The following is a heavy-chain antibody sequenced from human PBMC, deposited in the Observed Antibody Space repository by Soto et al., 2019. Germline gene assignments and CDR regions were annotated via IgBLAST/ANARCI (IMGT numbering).Heavy chain of an antibody. J-gene: IGHJ4*02. D-gene: IGHD2-21*02. CDR1: GGTFSSYA. Sequence: QVQLVQSGAEVKKPGSSVKVSCKASGGTFSSYAISWVRQAPGQGLEWMGGIIPIFGTANYAQKFQGRVTVTADESRGTAYVGRGSLRSEDTAVYYCAGGGAYCGGDCYSSDYWGQGTLVTVSS. CDR3: AGGGAYCGGDCYSSDY. V-gene: IGHV1-69*01. CDR2: IIPIFGTA.